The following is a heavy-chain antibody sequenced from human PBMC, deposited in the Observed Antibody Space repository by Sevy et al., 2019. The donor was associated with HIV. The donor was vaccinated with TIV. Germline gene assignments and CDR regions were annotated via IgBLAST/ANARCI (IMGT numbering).Heavy chain of an antibody. Sequence: GSLRLSCAASGFTFSSYWMSWVRQAPGKGLEWVANIKQDGSEKYYVDSVKGRFTISRDNAKNSLYLQMNSLRAEDTAVYYCARVLSGQQVAATKAAAFDIWGQGTMVTVSS. J-gene: IGHJ3*02. CDR2: IKQDGSEK. V-gene: IGHV3-7*03. CDR3: ARVLSGQQVAATKAAAFDI. CDR1: GFTFSSYW. D-gene: IGHD2-15*01.